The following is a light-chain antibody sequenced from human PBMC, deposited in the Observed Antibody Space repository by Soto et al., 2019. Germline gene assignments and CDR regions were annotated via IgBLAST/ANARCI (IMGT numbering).Light chain of an antibody. Sequence: EIVWTQSPGTLSLSPGERAALSCRASQCVNNDYLAWYHQKPGRAPRLVIYGASKRATGIPDRFSGSGSGTDFTLTMSRLEPEDFAVYYCQQYGSSPWTFGQGTNVEIK. CDR2: GAS. J-gene: IGKJ1*01. V-gene: IGKV3-20*01. CDR1: QCVNNDY. CDR3: QQYGSSPWT.